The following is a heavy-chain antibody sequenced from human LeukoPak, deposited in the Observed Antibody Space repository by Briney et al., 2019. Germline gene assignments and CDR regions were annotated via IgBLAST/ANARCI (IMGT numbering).Heavy chain of an antibody. V-gene: IGHV4-34*01. CDR1: GGSFSGYY. CDR2: INHSGST. D-gene: IGHD6-13*01. J-gene: IGHJ5*02. Sequence: SETLSFTCAVYGGSFSGYYWSWIRQPPGKGLEWIGEINHSGSTNYNPSLKSRVTISVDTSKNQFSLKLSSVTAADTAVYYCARAHSTRKWFDPWGQGTLVTVSS. CDR3: ARAHSTRKWFDP.